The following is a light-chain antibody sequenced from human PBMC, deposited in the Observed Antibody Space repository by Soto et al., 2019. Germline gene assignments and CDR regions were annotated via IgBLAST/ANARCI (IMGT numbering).Light chain of an antibody. Sequence: QSVLTQPASVSGSPGQSITISCTGTSSDVGGYNYVSWYQQHPGKAPKLMIYDVSLRPSGVSYRFSGSKSGNTASLTISGLQAEDEADYYCSSYTTGRNVVFGGGTQLTVL. V-gene: IGLV2-14*03. J-gene: IGLJ2*01. CDR3: SSYTTGRNVV. CDR2: DVS. CDR1: SSDVGGYNY.